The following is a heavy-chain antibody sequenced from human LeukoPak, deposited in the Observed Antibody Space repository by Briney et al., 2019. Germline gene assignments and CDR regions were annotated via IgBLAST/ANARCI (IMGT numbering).Heavy chain of an antibody. J-gene: IGHJ3*02. CDR3: ARRRYYDSSGYYSAFDI. CDR2: IYPGDSDT. D-gene: IGHD3-22*01. Sequence: GESLKISCKGSGYSFTGYWIGWVRQMPGKGLEWMGIIYPGDSDTRYSPSFQGQVTISADKSISTAYLQWSSLKASDTAMYYCARRRYYDSSGYYSAFDIWGQGTMVTVSS. CDR1: GYSFTGYW. V-gene: IGHV5-51*01.